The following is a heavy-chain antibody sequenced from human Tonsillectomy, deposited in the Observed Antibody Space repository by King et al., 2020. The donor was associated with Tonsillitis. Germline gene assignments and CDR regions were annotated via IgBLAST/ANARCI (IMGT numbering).Heavy chain of an antibody. CDR3: VKEGDCGGDCYQGAFDM. V-gene: IGHV3-30*04. J-gene: IGHJ3*02. D-gene: IGHD2-21*02. CDR1: GFKFRSYA. CDR2: ISYDGSKK. Sequence: VQLVESGGGVVQPGRSLRLSCATSGFKFRSYAMHWVRQAPGKGLEWTAAISYDGSKKYYTDSVKGRFSISRDNSDNTLFLQMNGLRAEDTAVYYCVKEGDCGGDCYQGAFDMWGHGTRVIVSS.